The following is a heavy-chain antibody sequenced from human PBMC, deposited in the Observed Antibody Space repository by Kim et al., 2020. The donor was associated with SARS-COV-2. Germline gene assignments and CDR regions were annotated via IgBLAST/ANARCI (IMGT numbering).Heavy chain of an antibody. CDR3: VRLGCSATSCTTFDY. Sequence: NPSLKGRVTISVNTSKNRFSLKLSFVTAADTAMYYCVRLGCSATSCTTFDYWGQGTLVTVSS. J-gene: IGHJ4*02. V-gene: IGHV4-59*08. D-gene: IGHD2-2*01.